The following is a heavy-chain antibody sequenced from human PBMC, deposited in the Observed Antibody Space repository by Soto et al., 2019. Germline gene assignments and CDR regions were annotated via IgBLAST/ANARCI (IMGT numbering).Heavy chain of an antibody. D-gene: IGHD6-13*01. CDR2: IIPIFGTA. Sequence: QVQLVQSGAEVKKPGSSVKVSCKASGGTFSSYAISWVRQAPGQGLEWMGGIIPIFGTANYAQKFQGRVTITADESTSTAYMELSSLRAEDTAVYYCERAMNLIAAAPVDYYGMDVWGQGTTVTVSS. CDR3: ERAMNLIAAAPVDYYGMDV. CDR1: GGTFSSYA. V-gene: IGHV1-69*01. J-gene: IGHJ6*02.